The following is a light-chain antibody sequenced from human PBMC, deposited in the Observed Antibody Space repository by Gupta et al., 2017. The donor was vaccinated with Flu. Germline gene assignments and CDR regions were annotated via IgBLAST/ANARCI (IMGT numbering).Light chain of an antibody. J-gene: IGLJ1*01. CDR3: ISYTNSDTGI. CDR1: SSDVGSSSY. CDR2: EVT. Sequence: SITISCTGTSSDVGSSSYVSWYQQHPGKSPKLVIYEVTNRPSGISNRFSGSKSGDTASLTISGLQAEDEADYYCISYTNSDTGIFGTGTKVSVL. V-gene: IGLV2-14*01.